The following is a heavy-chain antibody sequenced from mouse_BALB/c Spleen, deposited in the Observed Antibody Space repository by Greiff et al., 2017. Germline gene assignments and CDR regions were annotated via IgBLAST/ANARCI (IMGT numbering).Heavy chain of an antibody. J-gene: IGHJ2*01. CDR1: GYTFTSYV. CDR3: ARKGGYYYFDY. D-gene: IGHD2-3*01. Sequence: VQLKESGPELVKPGASVKMSCKASGYTFTSYVMHWVKQKPGQGLEWIGYINPYNDGTKYNEKFKGKATLTSDKSSSTAYMELSSLTSEDSAVYYCARKGGYYYFDYWGQGTTLTVSS. V-gene: IGHV1-14*01. CDR2: INPYNDGT.